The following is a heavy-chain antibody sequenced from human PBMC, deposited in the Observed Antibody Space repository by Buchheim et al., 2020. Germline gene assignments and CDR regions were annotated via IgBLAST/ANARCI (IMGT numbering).Heavy chain of an antibody. Sequence: QVQLVQSGAEVKKPGASVKVSCKASGYTFTSYGISWVRQAPGQGLEWMGWISAYNGNTNYAQKLQGRVTMTTDTSTSTAYMELRSLRSDDTAVYYCARDLRAADYDILTGYYNVGDPYDYWGQGTL. D-gene: IGHD3-9*01. CDR2: ISAYNGNT. J-gene: IGHJ4*02. CDR3: ARDLRAADYDILTGYYNVGDPYDY. V-gene: IGHV1-18*01. CDR1: GYTFTSYG.